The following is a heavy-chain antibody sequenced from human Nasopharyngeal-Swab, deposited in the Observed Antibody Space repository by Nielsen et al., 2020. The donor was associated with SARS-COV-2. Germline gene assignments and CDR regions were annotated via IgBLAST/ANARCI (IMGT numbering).Heavy chain of an antibody. CDR3: ARATSNGWYIYYFDY. J-gene: IGHJ4*02. D-gene: IGHD6-19*01. Sequence: GESLKISCAASGFTFSSYDMHWVRQATGKSLEWVSGIHSAGDTYYPGSVKGRFTISRENAKHSLYLQMNSLRAENTAVYYCARATSNGWYIYYFDYWGLGTLVTVSS. CDR1: GFTFSSYD. V-gene: IGHV3-13*01. CDR2: IHSAGDT.